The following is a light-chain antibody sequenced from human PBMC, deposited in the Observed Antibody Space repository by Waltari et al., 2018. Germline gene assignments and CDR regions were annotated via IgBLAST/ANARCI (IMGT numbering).Light chain of an antibody. CDR3: QQCYTYPYT. CDR1: QSVLSSSNNKNY. J-gene: IGKJ2*01. V-gene: IGKV4-1*01. CDR2: WAS. Sequence: DSVMTQPPDSLAVSLGERATINGKSSQSVLSSSNNKNYLDLYQQKPGQPPKLLISWASTRESGVPNRFSGSGSGTDFTLTISSLQTEDVAVYYCQQCYTYPYTFGQGTNLEIK.